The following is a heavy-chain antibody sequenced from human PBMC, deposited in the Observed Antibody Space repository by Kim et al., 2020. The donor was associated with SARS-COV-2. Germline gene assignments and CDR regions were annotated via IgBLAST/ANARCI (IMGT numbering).Heavy chain of an antibody. Sequence: GGSLRLSCAASGFIFSSYMKNWFSQVPRKSLEWVSDISWDGSRLYYSDTVEGRITVSRDNNKNSLYLAMKNLKPEDTALYCCAKDMGQHLATPLAYCGIGVWGQRTKVTVSS. J-gene: IGHJ6*01. CDR1: GFIFSSYM. V-gene: IGHV3-43*01. CDR3: AKDMGQHLATPLAYCGIGV. D-gene: IGHD3-16*01. CDR2: ISWDGSRL.